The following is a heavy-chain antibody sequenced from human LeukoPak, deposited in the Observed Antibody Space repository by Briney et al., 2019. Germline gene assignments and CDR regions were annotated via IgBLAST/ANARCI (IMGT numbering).Heavy chain of an antibody. CDR3: AKAAGGVCNCGDCYSRVFDY. CDR2: ITDSGGDT. CDR1: GFTFSNYA. J-gene: IGHJ4*02. Sequence: GGSLRLSCAASGFTFSNYAMNWVRQVPGKGLEWVAIITDSGGDTNYADSVKGRFTISRDNSKSTLYLQMNSLRAEDTATYYCAKAAGGVCNCGDCYSRVFDYWGQGTLVTVSS. D-gene: IGHD2-21*02. V-gene: IGHV3-23*01.